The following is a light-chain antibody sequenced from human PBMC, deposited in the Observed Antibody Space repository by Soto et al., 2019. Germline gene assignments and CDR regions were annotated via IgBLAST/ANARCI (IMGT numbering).Light chain of an antibody. CDR3: LQDFNYPLT. CDR1: RGVRSD. V-gene: IGKV1-6*01. Sequence: AIQMTQSPSSLSASVGDTVTISCRASRGVRSDVAWYQQRPGSVPKVLIYGAFNLYTGVQSRFSGSGYGSDFSLTIRSLQPEDSATYYCLQDFNYPLTFGGGTKVDIK. CDR2: GAF. J-gene: IGKJ4*01.